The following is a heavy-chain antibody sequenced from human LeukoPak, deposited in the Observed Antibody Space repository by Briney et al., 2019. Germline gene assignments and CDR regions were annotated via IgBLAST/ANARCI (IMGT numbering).Heavy chain of an antibody. J-gene: IGHJ3*02. CDR2: ISAYNGNT. D-gene: IGHD2-2*01. CDR1: GYTFTSYG. CDR3: ARGDSPCSSTSCYPHDAFDI. V-gene: IGHV1-18*01. Sequence: ASVKVSCKASGYTFTSYGISRVRQAPGQGLEWMGWISAYNGNTNYAQKLQGRVTMTTDTSTSTAYMELRSLRSDDTVVYYCARGDSPCSSTSCYPHDAFDIWGQGTMVTVSS.